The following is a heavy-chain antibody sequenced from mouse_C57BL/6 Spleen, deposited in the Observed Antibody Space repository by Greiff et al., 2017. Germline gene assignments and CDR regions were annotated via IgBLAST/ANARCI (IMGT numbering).Heavy chain of an antibody. D-gene: IGHD3-3*01. CDR2: IYPGDGDT. J-gene: IGHJ1*03. CDR1: GYAFSSSW. V-gene: IGHV1-82*01. Sequence: QVQLQQSGPELVKPGASVKISCKASGYAFSSSWMNWVKQRPGKGLEWIGRIYPGDGDTNYNGKFKGKATLTADKSSSTAYMQLRSLTSEDSAVYFCARGDHAGYFEGWGTGTTVTVAS. CDR3: ARGDHAGYFEG.